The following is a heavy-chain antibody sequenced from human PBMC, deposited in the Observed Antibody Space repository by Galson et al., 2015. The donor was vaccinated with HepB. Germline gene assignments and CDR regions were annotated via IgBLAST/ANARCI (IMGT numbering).Heavy chain of an antibody. Sequence: SLRLSCAASGFTFSSYGMHWVRQAPGKGLEWVAVISYDGSNKYYADSVKGRFTISRDNSKNTLYLQMNSLRAEDTAVYYCAKDFWSGYSQTYFDYWGQGTLVTVSS. CDR3: AKDFWSGYSQTYFDY. D-gene: IGHD3-3*01. V-gene: IGHV3-30*18. J-gene: IGHJ4*02. CDR1: GFTFSSYG. CDR2: ISYDGSNK.